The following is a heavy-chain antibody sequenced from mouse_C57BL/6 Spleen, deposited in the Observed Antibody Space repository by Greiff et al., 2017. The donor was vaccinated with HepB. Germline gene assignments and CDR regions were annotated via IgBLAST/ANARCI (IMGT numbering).Heavy chain of an antibody. D-gene: IGHD1-1*01. CDR2: IHPSDSDT. Sequence: QVQLQQPGAELVKPGASVKVSCKASGYTFTSYWMHWVQQRPGQGLEWIGRIHPSDSDTNYNQKFKGKATLTVDKSSSTAYMQLSSQTAEDSAIYYCAITRSSLPCYFDYWGQGTTLTVSS. V-gene: IGHV1-74*01. CDR1: GYTFTSYW. J-gene: IGHJ2*01. CDR3: AITRSSLPCYFDY.